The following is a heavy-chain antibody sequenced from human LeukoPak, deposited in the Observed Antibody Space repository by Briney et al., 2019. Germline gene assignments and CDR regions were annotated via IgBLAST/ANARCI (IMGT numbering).Heavy chain of an antibody. Sequence: GGSLRLSRPASLFTLSSYAMSWLRPAPGKGLAWVSAISGSDCSTYFADSVKGGLTISRDNSKNTLYLQMNSLRAEDTAVYYCANPPFGERYYFDYWGQGTLVTVSS. V-gene: IGHV3-23*01. CDR2: ISGSDCST. D-gene: IGHD3-10*01. J-gene: IGHJ4*02. CDR1: LFTLSSYA. CDR3: ANPPFGERYYFDY.